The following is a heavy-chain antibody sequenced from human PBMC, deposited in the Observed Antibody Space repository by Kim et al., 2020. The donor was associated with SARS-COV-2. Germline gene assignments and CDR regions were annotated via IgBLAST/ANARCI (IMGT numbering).Heavy chain of an antibody. CDR3: ARYYDYVRTRLGFDY. D-gene: IGHD3-16*01. J-gene: IGHJ4*02. CDR1: GGSISSSSYY. CDR2: IYYSGST. Sequence: SETLSLTCTVSGGSISSSSYYWGWIRQPPGKGLEWIGSIYYSGSTYYNPSLKSRVTISVDTSKNQFSLKLSSVTAADTAVYYCARYYDYVRTRLGFDYWGQGTLVTVSS. V-gene: IGHV4-39*01.